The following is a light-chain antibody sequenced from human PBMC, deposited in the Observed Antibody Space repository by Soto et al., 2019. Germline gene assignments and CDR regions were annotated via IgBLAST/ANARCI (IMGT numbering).Light chain of an antibody. CDR1: QPILYIPNNKNS. V-gene: IGKV4-1*01. Sequence: DIVMAQSPYSLAVSLVERATINCXSSQPILYIPNNKNSLVWYXQKPXXXTKLXXXGAXTRESGVPERFSGSGSGRDFTLTISSLQAEYVAVYYCQQYYTSPTWTFGQGTKVDIK. CDR3: QQYYTSPTWT. J-gene: IGKJ1*01. CDR2: GAX.